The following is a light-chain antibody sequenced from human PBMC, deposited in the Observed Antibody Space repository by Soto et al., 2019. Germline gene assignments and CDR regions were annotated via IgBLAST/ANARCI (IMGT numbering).Light chain of an antibody. CDR3: QQYGSSLLT. V-gene: IGKV3D-15*01. J-gene: IGKJ4*01. CDR2: GAS. Sequence: EVVLTQSPATLSVSPGERATLSCRASQSVSTNLAWYQQRPGQAPRLLIYGASTRAAGIPARFSGSGSGTEFTHTITSLQSEDFAVYYCQQYGSSLLTFGGGTKVDIK. CDR1: QSVSTN.